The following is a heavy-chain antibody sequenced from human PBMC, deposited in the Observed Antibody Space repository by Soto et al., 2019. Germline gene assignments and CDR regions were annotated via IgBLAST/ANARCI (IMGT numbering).Heavy chain of an antibody. CDR2: IYYSGNT. D-gene: IGHD5-18*01. CDR1: GGSIRRRGHH. V-gene: IGHV4-31*03. CDR3: ARDRLMDTAGTPRDYFCLDV. J-gene: IGHJ6*02. Sequence: SVTRSHTCFVSGGSIRRRGHHRSWVRQNPRKGLEWIGNIYYSGNTYYNPSLKSRLTISVDTSKNQFSLNLSSVTAADTAVYYCARDRLMDTAGTPRDYFCLDVRGQVTTVT.